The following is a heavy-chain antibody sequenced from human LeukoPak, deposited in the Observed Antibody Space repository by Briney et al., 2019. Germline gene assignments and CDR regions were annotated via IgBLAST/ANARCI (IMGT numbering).Heavy chain of an antibody. Sequence: ASVKVSCKASGYTFTCYYMHWVRQAPGQGLEWMGWINPNSGGTNYAQKFQGRVTMTRDTSISTAYMELSRLRSDDTAVYYCARATPASSGWSYYYYGMDVWGQGTTVTVSS. CDR1: GYTFTCYY. CDR2: INPNSGGT. D-gene: IGHD6-19*01. V-gene: IGHV1-2*02. J-gene: IGHJ6*02. CDR3: ARATPASSGWSYYYYGMDV.